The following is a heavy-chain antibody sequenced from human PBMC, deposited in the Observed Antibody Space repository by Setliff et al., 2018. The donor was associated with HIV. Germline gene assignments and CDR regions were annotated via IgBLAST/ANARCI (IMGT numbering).Heavy chain of an antibody. CDR1: GGSISTYY. V-gene: IGHV4-59*01. CDR3: ATLNSENRLGYFRH. CDR2: IFYSGST. Sequence: ETLSLTCTVSGGSISTYYWSWIRQPPGKGLEWIGYIFYSGSTNYNPSLRSRATMSVDTSKNQFSLKLSSVTAADTAVYFCATLNSENRLGYFRHWGQGTLVTVSS. D-gene: IGHD1-26*01. J-gene: IGHJ1*01.